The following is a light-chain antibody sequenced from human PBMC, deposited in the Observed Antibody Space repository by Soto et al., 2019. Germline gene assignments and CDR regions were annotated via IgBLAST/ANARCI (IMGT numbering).Light chain of an antibody. J-gene: IGKJ1*01. V-gene: IGKV2-28*01. CDR1: QTLLHSNGYNY. CDR2: LGS. CDR3: MQALQTPWT. Sequence: DIVMTQSPLSLPVTPGEPPSISCRSSQTLLHSNGYNYLDWYLQKPGQSPQLLIYLGSNRASGVPDRFSGSGSGTDFTLKISRVEAEDVGVYYCMQALQTPWTFGQGTRWIS.